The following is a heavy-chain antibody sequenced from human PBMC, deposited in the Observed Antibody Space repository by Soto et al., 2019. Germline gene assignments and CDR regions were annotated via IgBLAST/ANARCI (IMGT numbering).Heavy chain of an antibody. CDR1: GFTFSSYG. D-gene: IGHD2-8*02. J-gene: IGHJ2*01. CDR3: AKATGNNWYFDL. V-gene: IGHV3-30*18. CDR2: ISYGGSNK. Sequence: GGSLRLSCAASGFTFSSYGMHWVRQAPGKGLEWVADISYGGSNKNYADSVKGRFTISRDNSKNTLYLQMHSLRAEDTAVYYCAKATGNNWYFDLWGRGTLVTVSS.